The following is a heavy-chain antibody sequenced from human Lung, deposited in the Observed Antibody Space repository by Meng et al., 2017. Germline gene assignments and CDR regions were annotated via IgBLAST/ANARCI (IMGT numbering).Heavy chain of an antibody. CDR2: IYNSGST. J-gene: IGHJ2*01. CDR1: GGSNSSSNYY. Sequence: QVELEEAGPGLVKPSQTLSLPCTVSGGSNSSSNYYWSWIRQPPGKGLEWSGHIYNSGSTYYNPSLKSRITISVDTSKNQFSLKLSSVTAADTAVYYCARGQKGYFDLWGRGTLVTVSS. V-gene: IGHV4-30-4*01. CDR3: ARGQKGYFDL.